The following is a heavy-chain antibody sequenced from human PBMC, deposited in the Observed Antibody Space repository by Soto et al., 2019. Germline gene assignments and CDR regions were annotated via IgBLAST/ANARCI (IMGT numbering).Heavy chain of an antibody. CDR1: GGTFSSYA. D-gene: IGHD6-13*01. Sequence: GASVKVSCKASGGTFSSYAISWVRQAPGQGLEWMGGIIPIFGTANYAQKFQGRVTITADESTSTAYMELSSLRSEDTAVYYCARDTRQTQGIAAAGTFGWFDPWGQGTLVTVSS. CDR3: ARDTRQTQGIAAAGTFGWFDP. CDR2: IIPIFGTA. J-gene: IGHJ5*02. V-gene: IGHV1-69*13.